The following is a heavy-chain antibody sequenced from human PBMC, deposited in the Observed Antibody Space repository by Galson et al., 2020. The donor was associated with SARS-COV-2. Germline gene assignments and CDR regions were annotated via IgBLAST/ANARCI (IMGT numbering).Heavy chain of an antibody. CDR1: GFTFSDYY. J-gene: IGHJ6*03. CDR2: ISSSSSYT. CDR3: ARDNLRHPDELLWFGESPPTNYYMDV. Sequence: GESLKISCAASGFTFSDYYMSWIRQAPGKGLEWVSYISSSSSYTNYADSVKGRFTISRDNAKNSLYLQMNSLRAEDTAVYYCARDNLRHPDELLWFGESPPTNYYMDVWGKGTTVTVSS. V-gene: IGHV3-11*06. D-gene: IGHD3-10*01.